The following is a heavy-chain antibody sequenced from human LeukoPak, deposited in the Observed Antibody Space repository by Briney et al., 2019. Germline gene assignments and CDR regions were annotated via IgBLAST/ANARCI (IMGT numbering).Heavy chain of an antibody. CDR2: VYYSGST. D-gene: IGHD3-10*01. CDR1: GGSISSSSYY. J-gene: IGHJ5*02. V-gene: IGHV4-39*01. Sequence: SETLSLTCTVSGGSISSSSYYWGWIRQPPGKGLEWIGSVYYSGSTYYNPSLKSRVTISVDTSKNQFSLKLSSVTAADTAVYYCARRYYGSGSLTFDPWGHGTLVTVSS. CDR3: ARRYYGSGSLTFDP.